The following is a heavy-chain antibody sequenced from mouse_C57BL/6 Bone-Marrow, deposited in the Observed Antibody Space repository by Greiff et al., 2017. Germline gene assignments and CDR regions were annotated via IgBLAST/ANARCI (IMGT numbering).Heavy chain of an antibody. CDR1: GFTFSSYA. V-gene: IGHV5-4*01. D-gene: IGHD1-1*01. Sequence: EVQLVESGGGLVKPGGSLKLSCAASGFTFSSYAMSWVRQTPEKRLEWVATISDGGSYTYYPDNVKGRFTISRDNAKNNLYLQMSQLKSEDTAMXYCVRYCYGSSRWYFDVWGTGTTVTVSS. CDR3: VRYCYGSSRWYFDV. CDR2: ISDGGSYT. J-gene: IGHJ1*03.